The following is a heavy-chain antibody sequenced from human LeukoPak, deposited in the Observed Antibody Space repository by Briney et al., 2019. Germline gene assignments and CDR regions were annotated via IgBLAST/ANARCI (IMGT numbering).Heavy chain of an antibody. J-gene: IGHJ4*02. CDR3: ARKLHKGGHYEMDV. Sequence: SGPTLVKPTQTLTLTCTFSGFSLNSRGVGVGWIRRPPGKALEWLALIYWDDDKRFSPSLSNRLTVTKDTSKNQVVLTMTNMDPVDTATYYCARKLHKGGHYEMDVWGQGTLVTVSS. V-gene: IGHV2-5*02. D-gene: IGHD4-17*01. CDR1: GFSLNSRGVG. CDR2: IYWDDDK.